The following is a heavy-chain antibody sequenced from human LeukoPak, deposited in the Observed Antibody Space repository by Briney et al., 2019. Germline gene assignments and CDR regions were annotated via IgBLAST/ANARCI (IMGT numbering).Heavy chain of an antibody. D-gene: IGHD1-1*01. CDR1: GGSFSGYY. V-gene: IGHV4-34*01. J-gene: IGHJ4*02. Sequence: SETLPLTCAVYGGSFSGYYWSWIRQPPGKGLEWIGEINHSGSTNYNPSLKGRVTVSVDTSKNQFSLKLTSVTAADTAMYYCAGAEQQLAPSYYWGQGILVTVSS. CDR2: INHSGST. CDR3: AGAEQQLAPSYY.